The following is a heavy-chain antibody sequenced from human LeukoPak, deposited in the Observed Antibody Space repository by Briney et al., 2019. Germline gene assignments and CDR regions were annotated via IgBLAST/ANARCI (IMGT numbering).Heavy chain of an antibody. Sequence: GGSLRLSCAASGFTFSSYSMNWVRQAPGKGLEWVSSISSSSSYIYYADSVKGRFTISRDNAKNSLYLQMNSLRAEDTAVYYCARDFEGYCSSTSCYTMGGDFDYWGQGTLVTVSS. J-gene: IGHJ4*02. CDR1: GFTFSSYS. CDR2: ISSSSSYI. V-gene: IGHV3-21*01. D-gene: IGHD2-2*02. CDR3: ARDFEGYCSSTSCYTMGGDFDY.